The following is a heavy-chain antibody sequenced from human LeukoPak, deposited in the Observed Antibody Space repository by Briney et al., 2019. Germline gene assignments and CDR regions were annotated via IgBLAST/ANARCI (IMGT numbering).Heavy chain of an antibody. CDR3: ARDDSYCSGGSCSYYGMDV. CDR2: ISSSGSTI. V-gene: IGHV3-48*01. CDR1: GFTFSSYT. D-gene: IGHD2-15*01. Sequence: GGSLRLSCAASGFTFSSYTMNWVRQALGKGREWVSYISSSGSTIYYADSVKGRFTISRDNDKNSLYVKMNSLRAEDTAVYYCARDDSYCSGGSCSYYGMDVWGQGTTVTVSS. J-gene: IGHJ6*02.